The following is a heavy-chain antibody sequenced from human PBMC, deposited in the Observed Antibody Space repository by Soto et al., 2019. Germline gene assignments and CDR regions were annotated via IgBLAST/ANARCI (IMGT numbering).Heavy chain of an antibody. CDR1: GYTFTSYG. V-gene: IGHV1-18*04. D-gene: IGHD3-22*01. CDR2: ISAYNGNT. Sequence: ASVKVSCKSSGYTFTSYGMSWVRQAPGQGLEWMGWISAYNGNTNYAQKLQGRVTMTTDTSTSTAYMELRSLRSDDTAVYYCARGSWDSSGPDAFDIWGQGTMVTVSS. CDR3: ARGSWDSSGPDAFDI. J-gene: IGHJ3*02.